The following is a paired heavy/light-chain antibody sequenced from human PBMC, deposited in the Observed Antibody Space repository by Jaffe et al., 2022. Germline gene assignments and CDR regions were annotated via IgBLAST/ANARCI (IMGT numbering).Heavy chain of an antibody. CDR3: ESVVVVAARGTDAFDI. J-gene: IGHJ3*02. CDR2: IYYSGST. D-gene: IGHD2-15*01. V-gene: IGHV4-39*01. Sequence: QLQLQESGPGLVKPSETLSLTCTVSGGSISSSSYYWGWIRQPPGKGLEWIGSIYYSGSTYYNPSLKSRVTISVDTSKNQFSLKLSSVTAADTAVYYCESVVVVAARGTDAFDIWGQGTMVTVSS. CDR1: GGSISSSSYY.
Light chain of an antibody. Sequence: EIVLTQSPATLSLSPGERATLSCRASQSVSSYLAWYQQKPGQAPRLLIYDASNRATGIPARFSGSGSGTDFTLTISSLEPEDFAVYYCQQRSNWPSYTFGQGTKLEIK. CDR3: QQRSNWPSYT. V-gene: IGKV3-11*01. CDR2: DAS. CDR1: QSVSSY. J-gene: IGKJ2*01.